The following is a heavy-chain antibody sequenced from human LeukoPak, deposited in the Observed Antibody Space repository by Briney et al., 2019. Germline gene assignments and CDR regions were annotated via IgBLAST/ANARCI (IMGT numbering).Heavy chain of an antibody. V-gene: IGHV3-48*01. CDR3: ARGPKTSFDY. CDR1: GFTFSSYS. CDR2: ISSNGSTI. J-gene: IGHJ4*02. Sequence: GGSLRLSCAASGFTFSSYSMNWVRQAPGKGLEWISYISSNGSTIYYAASVKGRFTISRDSAKNSLYLQMNGLRAEDTAIYYCARGPKTSFDYWGRGTLVTVSS.